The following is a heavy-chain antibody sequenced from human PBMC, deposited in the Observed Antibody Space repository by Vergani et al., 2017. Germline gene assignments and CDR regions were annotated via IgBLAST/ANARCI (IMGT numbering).Heavy chain of an antibody. Sequence: EVQLVESGGGLVQPGGSLRLSCAASGFTFSRHWMHWVRQAPGKGLVWVSRVNPEGTNTPYADSVKGRFTISRDNAKNMMYLQLNSLRDEDTAVYYCTRSVCSGTTCYGHYFDLWGHGILVTVSS. D-gene: IGHD2-15*01. V-gene: IGHV3-74*01. CDR1: GFTFSRHW. J-gene: IGHJ4*01. CDR3: TRSVCSGTTCYGHYFDL. CDR2: VNPEGTNT.